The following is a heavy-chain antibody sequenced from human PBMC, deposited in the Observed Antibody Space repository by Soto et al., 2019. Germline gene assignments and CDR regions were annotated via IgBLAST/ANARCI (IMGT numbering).Heavy chain of an antibody. V-gene: IGHV3-23*01. CDR1: GFIFSDYA. J-gene: IGHJ6*02. CDR2: LSGSGSST. CDR3: AKGGVTRSYYYAMDV. Sequence: GGSLRLSCAASGFIFSDYAMSWVRQAPWKGLEWVSALSGSGSSTYYADSVKGWFTISRDNLKNTVSLQMDNLTVEDTAVYYCAKGGVTRSYYYAMDVWGQGTTVTVSS.